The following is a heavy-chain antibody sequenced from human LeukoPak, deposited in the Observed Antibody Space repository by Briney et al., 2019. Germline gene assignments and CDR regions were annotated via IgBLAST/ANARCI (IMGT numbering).Heavy chain of an antibody. CDR3: ARGSGYSGYDYEGLLPFDY. CDR1: GFTVSSNY. J-gene: IGHJ4*02. CDR2: IYSGGST. D-gene: IGHD5-12*01. Sequence: GGSLRLSCAASGFTVSSNYMSWVRQAPGKGLEWVSVIYSGGSTYYADSVKGRFTISRDNSKNTLYLQMNSLRAEGTAVYYCARGSGYSGYDYEGLLPFDYWGQGTLVTVSS. V-gene: IGHV3-66*01.